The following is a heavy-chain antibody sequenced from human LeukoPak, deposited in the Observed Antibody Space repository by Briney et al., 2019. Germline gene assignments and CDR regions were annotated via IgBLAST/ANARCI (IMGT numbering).Heavy chain of an antibody. CDR1: GFTFSTYA. Sequence: GGSLRLLCAASGFTFSTYAMRWVRQAPGKGLEWVAVISSDGRKAYYADSVKDRFTISRDNSKNTLYLQMDSLRTEDTAVFFCAKEVIPEWSDMWCGGLFDYWGQGALVTVSS. CDR3: AKEVIPEWSDMWCGGLFDY. D-gene: IGHD3-10*01. J-gene: IGHJ4*02. V-gene: IGHV3-30*18. CDR2: ISSDGRKA.